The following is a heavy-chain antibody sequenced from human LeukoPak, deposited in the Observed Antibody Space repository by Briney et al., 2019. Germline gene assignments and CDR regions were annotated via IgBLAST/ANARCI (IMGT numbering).Heavy chain of an antibody. CDR2: IIPIFGTA. CDR3: ASGYSSGWYAFGI. CDR1: GGTFSSYA. Sequence: GASVKVSCKASGGTFSSYAISWVRQAPGQGLEWMGGIIPIFGTANYAQKFQGRVTITADKSTSTAYMELSSLRSEDTAVYYCASGYSSGWYAFGIWGQGTMVTVSS. D-gene: IGHD6-19*01. V-gene: IGHV1-69*06. J-gene: IGHJ3*02.